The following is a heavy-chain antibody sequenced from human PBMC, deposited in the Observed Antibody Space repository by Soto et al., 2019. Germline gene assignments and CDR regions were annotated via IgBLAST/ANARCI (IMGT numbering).Heavy chain of an antibody. CDR2: ISYDGSNK. CDR3: AKVSRTYCSSTSCYDFDY. V-gene: IGHV3-30*18. CDR1: GFTFSSYG. J-gene: IGHJ4*02. Sequence: PGGSLRLSCAASGFTFSSYGMHWVRQAPGKGLEWVAVISYDGSNKYYADSVKGRFTISRDNSKNTLYLQMNSLRAEDTAVYYCAKVSRTYCSSTSCYDFDYWGQGTLVTVSS. D-gene: IGHD2-2*01.